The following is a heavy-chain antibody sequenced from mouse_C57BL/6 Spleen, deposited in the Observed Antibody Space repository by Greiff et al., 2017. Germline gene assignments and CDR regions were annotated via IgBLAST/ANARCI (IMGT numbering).Heavy chain of an antibody. CDR2: SRNKANDYTT. Sequence: EVKLVESGGGLVQSGRSLRLSCATSGFTFSDFYMEWVRQAPGKGLEWIAASRNKANDYTTEYSASVKGRFIVSRDTSQSILYLQMNALRAEDTAIYYCARDATYYYGSSGYFDVWGTGTTVTVSS. J-gene: IGHJ1*03. CDR3: ARDATYYYGSSGYFDV. D-gene: IGHD1-1*01. CDR1: GFTFSDFY. V-gene: IGHV7-1*01.